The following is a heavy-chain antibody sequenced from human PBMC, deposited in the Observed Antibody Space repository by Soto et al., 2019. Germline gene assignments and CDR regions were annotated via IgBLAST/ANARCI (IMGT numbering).Heavy chain of an antibody. CDR1: GGSISSNIYY. Sequence: SETLSLTCTVSGGSISSNIYYWGWIRQPPGKVLEWIGNIHYSGSTYYDSSLQSRVTISIDTSKNQFSLKLSSVTAPDTAVYYCERGEERVAIPSGYWGQGTLVTVSS. J-gene: IGHJ4*02. CDR2: IHYSGST. D-gene: IGHD2-2*02. V-gene: IGHV4-39*07. CDR3: ERGEERVAIPSGY.